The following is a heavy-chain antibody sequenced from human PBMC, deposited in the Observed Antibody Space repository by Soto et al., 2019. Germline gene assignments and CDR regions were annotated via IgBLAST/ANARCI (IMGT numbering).Heavy chain of an antibody. J-gene: IGHJ4*02. D-gene: IGHD4-17*01. CDR2: INSDGSSA. V-gene: IGHV3-74*01. CDR1: GFTFSSYW. Sequence: GGSLRLSCAASGFTFSSYWMHWVRQAPGNGLVWLSRINSDGSSATYADSVKGRFTISRDKAKSTLYLQMNGLRAEDTAVYYCARDPAVTPYFDNWGQGIQVTVS. CDR3: ARDPAVTPYFDN.